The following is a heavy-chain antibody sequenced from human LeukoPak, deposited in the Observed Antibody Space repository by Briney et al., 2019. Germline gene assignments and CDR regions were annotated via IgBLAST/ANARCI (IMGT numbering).Heavy chain of an antibody. CDR3: ARGPRGVGEMTPYYFDQ. D-gene: IGHD3-16*01. V-gene: IGHV3-33*01. CDR2: IWYDGSNK. J-gene: IGHJ4*02. Sequence: GGSLRLSGAASGFTFSSYGMHWVRQAPGKGLEGVAVIWYDGSNKFYADSVKGRFTISRDNSKNTLYLQMNNLRAEDTAVYYCARGPRGVGEMTPYYFDQWGQGTLVTVSS. CDR1: GFTFSSYG.